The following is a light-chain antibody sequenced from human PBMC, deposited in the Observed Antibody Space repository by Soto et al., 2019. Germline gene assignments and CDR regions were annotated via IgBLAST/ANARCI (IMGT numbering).Light chain of an antibody. J-gene: IGLJ1*01. CDR2: DVT. CDR3: SSYSRSTSLR. V-gene: IGLV2-14*01. Sequence: QSALTQPASVSGSPGQSITISCTGTSSDVGGYNYVSWYQQYPGKAPKLIIYDVTNRPSGVSNRFSGSKSGNTASLTISGLQAEDEGDFYSSSYSRSTSLRFGPGTKLTVL. CDR1: SSDVGGYNY.